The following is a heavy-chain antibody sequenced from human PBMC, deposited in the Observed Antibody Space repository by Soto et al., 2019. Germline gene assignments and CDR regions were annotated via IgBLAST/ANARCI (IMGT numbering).Heavy chain of an antibody. CDR1: GYTFTSYD. D-gene: IGHD3-9*01. CDR3: ARVDYDILTGHLVRPYHYYMDV. CDR2: MNPNSGNT. Sequence: ASVKVSCKASGYTFTSYDINWVRQATGQGLEWMGWMNPNSGNTGYAQKFQGRVTMTRNTSISTAYMELSSLRSEDTAVYYCARVDYDILTGHLVRPYHYYMDVWGKGTTVTVSS. V-gene: IGHV1-8*01. J-gene: IGHJ6*03.